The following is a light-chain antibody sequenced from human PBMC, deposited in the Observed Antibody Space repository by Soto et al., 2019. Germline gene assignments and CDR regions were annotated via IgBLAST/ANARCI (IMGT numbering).Light chain of an antibody. J-gene: IGLJ2*01. CDR3: SSYAAIGGNNFVL. Sequence: QSALTQPPSASGSPGQSVTISCTGSSSDVGGYKYVSWYQQPPGRAPKLMIYEVSKRPSGVPDRFSGSKSGNTASLTVSGLQAEDEADYYCSSYAAIGGNNFVLFGGGTKLTVL. V-gene: IGLV2-8*01. CDR2: EVS. CDR1: SSDVGGYKY.